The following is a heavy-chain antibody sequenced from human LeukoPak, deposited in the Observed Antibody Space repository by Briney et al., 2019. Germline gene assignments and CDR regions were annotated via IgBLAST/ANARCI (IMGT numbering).Heavy chain of an antibody. J-gene: IGHJ4*02. D-gene: IGHD1-26*01. CDR1: GYTFSGYY. CDR2: INSNSGAR. Sequence: ASVKVSCKASGYTFSGYYMHWVRQAPGQGLESMGWINSNSGARNYAPKFQGRVTFSRDNSISTAYMELSSLRSDDTVIYYCARGRGGATTGFDHWGQGTLVTVS. CDR3: ARGRGGATTGFDH. V-gene: IGHV1-2*01.